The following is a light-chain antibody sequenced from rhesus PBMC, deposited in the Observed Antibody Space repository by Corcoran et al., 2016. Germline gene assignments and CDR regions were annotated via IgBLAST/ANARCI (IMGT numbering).Light chain of an antibody. CDR3: CSYRTGSTFI. CDR2: DVR. Sequence: QSALTQPPSVSKSLGQSVTISCTGTSSAIGSYNDVSWYQHLPGTVPRLLIYDVRKRPSGVSDHFSGSKSGNTASLTISGLQAEDEADYYCCSYRTGSTFIFGGGTRLTVL. J-gene: IGLJ1*01. V-gene: IGLV2S9*01. CDR1: SSAIGSYND.